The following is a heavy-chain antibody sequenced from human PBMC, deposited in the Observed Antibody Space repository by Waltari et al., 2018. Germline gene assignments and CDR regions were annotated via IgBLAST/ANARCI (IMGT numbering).Heavy chain of an antibody. CDR1: GDSISSVGYY. D-gene: IGHD6-6*01. J-gene: IGHJ6*02. Sequence: QVQLQESGPGLVKPSQTLSLTCTVSGDSISSVGYYWTWLRQQPGKGLECIGYIHYSGSTYYNPSLKSRVTISIDTSKKQFSLKLTSVTAADTAVYYCARESYSSSAGYFYYYGLDVWGQGTTVTVSS. CDR3: ARESYSSSAGYFYYYGLDV. CDR2: IHYSGST. V-gene: IGHV4-31*03.